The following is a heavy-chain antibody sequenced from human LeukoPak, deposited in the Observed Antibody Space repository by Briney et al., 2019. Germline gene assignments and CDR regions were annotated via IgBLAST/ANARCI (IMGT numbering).Heavy chain of an antibody. CDR1: GGSISSGTYY. CDR3: ARDGSGWLNWFDP. CDR2: IYTSGST. V-gene: IGHV4-61*02. Sequence: ASETLSLTCTVPGGSISSGTYYWSWIRQPAGKGLEWIGRIYTSGSTNYNPSLKSRVTISLDPSKNQFSLKLSSVTAADTAVYYCARDGSGWLNWFDPWGQGTLVTVSS. D-gene: IGHD6-19*01. J-gene: IGHJ5*02.